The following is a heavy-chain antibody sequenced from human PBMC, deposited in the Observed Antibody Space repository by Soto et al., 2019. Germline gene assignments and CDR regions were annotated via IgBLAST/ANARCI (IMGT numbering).Heavy chain of an antibody. D-gene: IGHD6-13*01. CDR1: GGSISSGGYS. CDR3: ARQRAASGTFDF. J-gene: IGHJ4*02. V-gene: IGHV4-30-2*01. CDR2: MYHSGST. Sequence: SETLSLTCAVSGGSISSGGYSWSWIRQPPGKGLEWIGYMYHSGSTYYNPSLKSRVTISIDTSKKQFSLNLSSVTAADTAVYYCARQRAASGTFDFWSQGSLVTVSS.